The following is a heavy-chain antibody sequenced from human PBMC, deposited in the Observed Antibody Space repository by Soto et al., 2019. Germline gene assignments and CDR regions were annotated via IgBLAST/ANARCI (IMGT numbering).Heavy chain of an antibody. CDR2: FYSSGSI. V-gene: IGHV4-31*02. D-gene: IGHD6-19*01. Sequence: PSETLSLTCFVSGYFIGAGGYYWSWIRHHPGKGLKWIGSFYSSGSIIYNPSLRRRVSISGDISSNHFSMRLTSVSAADLARYYCARMYSSGSGWFNPWGHGTLVTVSS. CDR1: GYFIGAGGYY. J-gene: IGHJ5*02. CDR3: ARMYSSGSGWFNP.